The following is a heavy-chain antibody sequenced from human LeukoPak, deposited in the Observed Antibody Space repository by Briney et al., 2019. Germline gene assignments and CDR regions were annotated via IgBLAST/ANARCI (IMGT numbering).Heavy chain of an antibody. D-gene: IGHD2-21*02. CDR3: ARDLKRSRDRWENLGFDP. CDR2: IYHSGST. CDR1: GYSISSGYY. V-gene: IGHV4-38-2*02. Sequence: SETLFLTCTVSGYSISSGYYWGWIRQPPGKGLEWIGSIYHSGSTYYNPSLKSRDTRPVDTSKHQFSLKLSPVTAADTAVYCCARDLKRSRDRWENLGFDPWGQGTLVTVSS. J-gene: IGHJ5*02.